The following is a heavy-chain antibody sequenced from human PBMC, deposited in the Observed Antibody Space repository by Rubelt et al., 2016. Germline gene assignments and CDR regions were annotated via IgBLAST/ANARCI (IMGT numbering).Heavy chain of an antibody. CDR1: GGSISSYY. V-gene: IGHV4-59*08. D-gene: IGHD3-10*01. CDR3: ARGGDSGSYDY. CDR2: IYYTGST. Sequence: QVQLQESGPGLVKPSETLSLTCTVSGGSISSYYWSWIRQPPGKGLEWIGYIYYTGSTNYNPSLKSRVTISVDTAKSQFSLKLSSVTSADTAVYYCARGGDSGSYDYWGQGTLVTVSS. J-gene: IGHJ4*02.